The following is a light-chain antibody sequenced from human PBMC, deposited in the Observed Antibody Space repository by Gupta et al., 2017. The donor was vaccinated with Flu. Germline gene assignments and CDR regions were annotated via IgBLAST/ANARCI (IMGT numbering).Light chain of an antibody. V-gene: IGLV1-51*01. CDR3: AQWDNSLGAGS. CDR1: TSNIGDNY. CDR2: DNN. J-gene: IGLJ1*01. Sequence: QSVLTQPPSVSAAPGQKVTISCSGDTSNIGDNYVSWYQHLPGTAPKLLFYDNNKRPSGIPARSSASKSGTSATLGMAGLQTGDEADYYGAQWDNSLGAGSFGTGPKVTVL.